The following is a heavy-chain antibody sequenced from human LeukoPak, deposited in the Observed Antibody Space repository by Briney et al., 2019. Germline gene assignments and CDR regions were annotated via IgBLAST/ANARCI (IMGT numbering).Heavy chain of an antibody. J-gene: IGHJ4*02. CDR1: GYTFTSFH. CDR2: INPRGDST. Sequence: ASVIVSCKASGYTFTSFHIHWVRQAPGQGLEWMGIINPRGDSTSYAQKFQGRVTMTRDTSTRTVYMDLSSLRSEDTAVYFCASAQQWLGKTPLDYWGQGTLVTVSS. CDR3: ASAQQWLGKTPLDY. V-gene: IGHV1-46*01. D-gene: IGHD6-19*01.